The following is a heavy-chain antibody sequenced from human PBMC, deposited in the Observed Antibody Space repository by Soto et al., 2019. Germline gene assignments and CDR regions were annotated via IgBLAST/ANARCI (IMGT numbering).Heavy chain of an antibody. CDR1: GFSLTTRGVG. V-gene: IGHV2-5*02. Sequence: QITLKESGPTLVKPTQTLTLTCTFSGFSLTTRGVGVGWIRQPPGKALECLALIYWDDDKRYSPSLQSRRSIPKDTSKNQVVLTMTNVDPVDTATYYCAHIPNYYQYDWFDPWGQGALVSVSS. D-gene: IGHD3-16*01. J-gene: IGHJ5*02. CDR3: AHIPNYYQYDWFDP. CDR2: IYWDDDK.